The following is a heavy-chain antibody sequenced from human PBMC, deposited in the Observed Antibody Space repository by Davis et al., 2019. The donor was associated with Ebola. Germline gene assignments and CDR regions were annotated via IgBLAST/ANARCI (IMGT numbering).Heavy chain of an antibody. D-gene: IGHD2-21*02. J-gene: IGHJ5*02. Sequence: MPSETLSLTCAVYGGSFSGYVWSWIRQSPGKGREWLGEINHSGYTKYNPSLKIQVTISVDTSKNQFSLRLNSVTAADTAVYYCARTTLTSISDSGLGYNYFAPWGQGTLVTVSS. CDR3: ARTTLTSISDSGLGYNYFAP. V-gene: IGHV4-34*01. CDR1: GGSFSGYV. CDR2: INHSGYT.